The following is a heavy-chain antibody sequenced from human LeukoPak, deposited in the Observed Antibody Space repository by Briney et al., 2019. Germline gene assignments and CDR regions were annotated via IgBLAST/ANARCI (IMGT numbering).Heavy chain of an antibody. CDR2: ISYSGST. V-gene: IGHV4-59*08. Sequence: PSETLSLTCTVSDGSISSYYWSWVRQPPGKGLEWIGYISYSGSTKYNPSLKSRVTISVDTSKNQFSLRLSSVTAADTAVYYCARQGYYTTSSCSDYWGQGTLVTVSS. D-gene: IGHD2-2*01. J-gene: IGHJ4*02. CDR1: DGSISSYY. CDR3: ARQGYYTTSSCSDY.